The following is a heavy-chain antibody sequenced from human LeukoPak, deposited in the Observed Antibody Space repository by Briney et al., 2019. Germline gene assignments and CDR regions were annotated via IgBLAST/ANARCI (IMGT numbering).Heavy chain of an antibody. CDR2: INSDGSNT. J-gene: IGHJ4*02. D-gene: IGHD3-10*01. V-gene: IGHV3-74*01. CDR3: AKGTERYREVSSFDS. CDR1: GFTFSSYW. Sequence: PGGSLRLSCAVSGFTFSSYWMYWVRQVPGKGLVWVSRINSDGSNTNYADSVKGRFTISRDNAKNTLYLQMNSLRVEDTATYYCAKGTERYREVSSFDSWGQGTQVTVSS.